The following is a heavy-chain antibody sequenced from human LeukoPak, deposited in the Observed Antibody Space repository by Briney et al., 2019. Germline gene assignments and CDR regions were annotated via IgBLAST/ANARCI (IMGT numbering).Heavy chain of an antibody. CDR1: GLSFSSYG. J-gene: IGHJ4*02. Sequence: PGRSLRLSCAASGLSFSSYGMHWVRQSPGKGLEWVAVIWNDGSSKYYVDSVKGRFTISRDNSKNTLYLQMDSLRGDDTAVYYCAKPTRGSGGSFLIDYWGQGTLVTVSS. D-gene: IGHD2-15*01. V-gene: IGHV3-33*06. CDR3: AKPTRGSGGSFLIDY. CDR2: IWNDGSSK.